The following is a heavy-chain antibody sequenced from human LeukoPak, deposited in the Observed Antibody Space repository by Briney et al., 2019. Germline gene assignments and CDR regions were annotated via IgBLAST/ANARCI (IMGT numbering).Heavy chain of an antibody. D-gene: IGHD6-19*01. Sequence: GGSLRLSCAASGFTVSSNYMSWVRQAPGKGREWVSVIYSGGSTYYADSVKGRFTISRDNSKNTLYLQMNSLRAEDTAVYYCASWGSGWYYFDYWGQGTLVTVSS. CDR3: ASWGSGWYYFDY. CDR2: IYSGGST. V-gene: IGHV3-66*01. J-gene: IGHJ4*02. CDR1: GFTVSSNY.